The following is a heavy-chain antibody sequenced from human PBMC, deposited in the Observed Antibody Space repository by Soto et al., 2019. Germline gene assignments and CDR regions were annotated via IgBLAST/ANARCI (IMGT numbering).Heavy chain of an antibody. D-gene: IGHD4-17*01. CDR3: ATFDYGDYVYYFDY. CDR2: INSDGSST. V-gene: IGHV3-74*01. CDR1: GFTFSSYW. J-gene: IGHJ4*02. Sequence: GGSLRLSCAASGFTFSSYWMHWVRQAPGKGLVWVSRINSDGSSTSYADSVKGRFTISRDNAKNTLYLQMNSLRAEDTVVYYCATFDYGDYVYYFDYWGQGTLVTVSS.